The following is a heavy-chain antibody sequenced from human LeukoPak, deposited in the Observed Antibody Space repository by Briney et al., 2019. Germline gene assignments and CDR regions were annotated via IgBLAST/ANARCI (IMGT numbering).Heavy chain of an antibody. J-gene: IGHJ4*02. CDR2: ISSRGTTI. Sequence: PGGSLRLSCAASGFTYSGYDMNWVRQAPGKGLEWVSYISSRGTTIYYADSVRGRFTISRDNAKNSLYLQMNSLRAEDTAVYYCARGGSFFVYWGQGTLVTVSS. CDR3: ARGGSFFVY. D-gene: IGHD1-26*01. CDR1: GFTYSGYD. V-gene: IGHV3-48*03.